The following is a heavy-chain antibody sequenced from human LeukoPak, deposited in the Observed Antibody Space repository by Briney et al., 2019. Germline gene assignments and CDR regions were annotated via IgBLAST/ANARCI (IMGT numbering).Heavy chain of an antibody. D-gene: IGHD1-1*01. CDR1: GGSMSYYY. J-gene: IGHJ4*02. CDR2: KYYDGNSGNT. CDR3: VRPESVGTKYRFDY. V-gene: IGHV4-59*01. Sequence: SETLSLTCTVSGGSMSYYYWTRIRQTPGKGLEWIGYKYYDGNSGNTNYNPSLESRVTISVDTSKNHVSLNLTSVTAADTAVYYCVRPESVGTKYRFDYWGQGALVTVSS.